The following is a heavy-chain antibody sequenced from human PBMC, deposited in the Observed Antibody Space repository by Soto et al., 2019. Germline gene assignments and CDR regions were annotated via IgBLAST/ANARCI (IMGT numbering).Heavy chain of an antibody. Sequence: SETLSLTCTVSGGSISSYYWSWIRQPPGKGLEWIGYIYYSGSTNYNPSLKSRVTISVDTSKNQFSLKLSSVTAADTAVYYCARLGGSYAVPHFDYWGQGTLVTVSS. CDR3: ARLGGSYAVPHFDY. J-gene: IGHJ4*02. CDR1: GGSISSYY. D-gene: IGHD1-26*01. V-gene: IGHV4-59*01. CDR2: IYYSGST.